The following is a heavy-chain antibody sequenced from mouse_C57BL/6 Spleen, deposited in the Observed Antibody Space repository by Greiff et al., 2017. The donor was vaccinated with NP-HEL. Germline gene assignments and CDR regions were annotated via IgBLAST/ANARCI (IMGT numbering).Heavy chain of an antibody. CDR2: ISSGGSYT. Sequence: DVQLVESGGDLVKPGGSLKLSCAASGFTFSSYGMSWVRQTPDKRLEWVATISSGGSYTYYPDSVKGRFTISRDNAKNTLYLQMSSLKSEDTAMYYCARHAGNRYFDVWGTGTTVTVSS. D-gene: IGHD4-1*01. J-gene: IGHJ1*03. CDR3: ARHAGNRYFDV. CDR1: GFTFSSYG. V-gene: IGHV5-6*01.